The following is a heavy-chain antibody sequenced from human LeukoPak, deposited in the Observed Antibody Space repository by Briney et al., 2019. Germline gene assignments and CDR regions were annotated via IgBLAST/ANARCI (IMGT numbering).Heavy chain of an antibody. V-gene: IGHV4-59*01. CDR2: IYYSGGT. CDR3: ARAMIIATSFDY. Sequence: SETLSLTCTVSGGSISSYYWSWIRQPPGKGLEWIGYIYYSGGTNYNPSLKSRVTISVDTSKNQFSLKLSSVTAADTAVYYCARAMIIATSFDYWGQGTLVTVSS. CDR1: GGSISSYY. J-gene: IGHJ4*02. D-gene: IGHD3-22*01.